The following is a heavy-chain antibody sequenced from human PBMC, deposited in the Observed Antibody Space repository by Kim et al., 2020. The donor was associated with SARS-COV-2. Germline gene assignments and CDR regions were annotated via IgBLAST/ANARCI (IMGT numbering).Heavy chain of an antibody. V-gene: IGHV1-3*01. CDR2: VNAANDKT. J-gene: IGHJ4*02. D-gene: IGHD4-4*01. CDR1: GYTFKSYP. CDR3: ARDMNPTVYDY. Sequence: ASVKVSCKTSGYTFKSYPIHWLRQAPGQRLEWMGWVNAANDKTKYSQKFQGRVTITRDTSANTAYMELSSLTSEYTAVSYCARDMNPTVYDYWGQGTLVTVSS.